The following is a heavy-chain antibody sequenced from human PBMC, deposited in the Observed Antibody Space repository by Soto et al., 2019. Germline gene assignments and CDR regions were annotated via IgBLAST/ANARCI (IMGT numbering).Heavy chain of an antibody. D-gene: IGHD2-2*01. CDR3: ASVPVVVPAAERWFDP. CDR2: INHSGST. J-gene: IGHJ5*02. Sequence: QVQLQQWGAGLLKPSETLSLTCAVYGGSFSGYYWSWIRPPPWNGLEWIGEINHSGSTNYNPSLKSRVTIAVDTSKNQFSLKLSSVTAADTAVYYCASVPVVVPAAERWFDPWGQGTLVTVSS. CDR1: GGSFSGYY. V-gene: IGHV4-34*01.